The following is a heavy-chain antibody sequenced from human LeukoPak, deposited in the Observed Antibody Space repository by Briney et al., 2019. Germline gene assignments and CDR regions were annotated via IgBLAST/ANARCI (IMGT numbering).Heavy chain of an antibody. CDR1: GFTFSSYS. D-gene: IGHD3-3*01. Sequence: KSGGSLRLSCAASGFTFSSYSMNWVRQAPGKGLEWVSSISSSSYIYYADSVKGRFTISRDNAKNSLYLQMNSLRAEDTAVYYCARVRNYDFWSGYQLFYYYYYGMDVWGQGTTVTVSS. J-gene: IGHJ6*02. CDR2: ISSSSYI. CDR3: ARVRNYDFWSGYQLFYYYYYGMDV. V-gene: IGHV3-21*01.